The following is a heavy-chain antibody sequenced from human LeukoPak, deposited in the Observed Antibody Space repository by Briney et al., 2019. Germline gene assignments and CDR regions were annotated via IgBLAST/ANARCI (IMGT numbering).Heavy chain of an antibody. CDR3: ARGGYYGSGNDFRFDP. Sequence: SETLSLTCTVTGGSISSYYWSWIRQPPGKGLEWIGYIYYSGSTNYKPSLKSRVTISVDTSKNQFSLKLSFVTAADTAVYYCARGGYYGSGNDFRFDPWGQGTLVTVSS. J-gene: IGHJ5*02. CDR2: IYYSGST. D-gene: IGHD3-10*01. V-gene: IGHV4-59*01. CDR1: GGSISSYY.